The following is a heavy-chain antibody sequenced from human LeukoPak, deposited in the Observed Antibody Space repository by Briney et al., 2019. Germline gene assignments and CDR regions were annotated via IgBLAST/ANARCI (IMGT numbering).Heavy chain of an antibody. V-gene: IGHV1-69*06. CDR3: ATTVRVDTAIDY. D-gene: IGHD5-18*01. CDR1: QATFRSYA. Sequence: ASGKVSGKAVQATFRSYAISGGRQAPGQGVGGRGGIIPIFGTANSAQKFQGRLTTTADKSTSTAYMELSSLISEDTAVYYCATTVRVDTAIDYWGQGTLVTVSS. J-gene: IGHJ4*02. CDR2: IIPIFGTA.